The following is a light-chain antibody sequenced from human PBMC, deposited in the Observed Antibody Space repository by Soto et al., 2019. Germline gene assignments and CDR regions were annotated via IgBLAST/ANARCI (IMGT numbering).Light chain of an antibody. J-gene: IGKJ5*01. Sequence: DILMTQSPPTLSASVGDTVTITCRASQSISSSLNWYQQKSGKAPKLLIYGASRWQAGVPARFSGSGSGTEFTLSISSLQPEDFATYYCQQSYTAPSLTFGRGTRVEIK. V-gene: IGKV1-39*01. CDR2: GAS. CDR1: QSISSS. CDR3: QQSYTAPSLT.